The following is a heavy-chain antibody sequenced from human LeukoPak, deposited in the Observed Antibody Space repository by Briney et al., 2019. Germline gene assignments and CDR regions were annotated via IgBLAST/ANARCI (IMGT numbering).Heavy chain of an antibody. Sequence: GGSLRLSCAASGFTFSRHWMTWVRQTPGKGLEWVGNIKQDGSEKYYVDSVKGRFTISRDNAKNSLYLQMDSLRAEDTAVYYCARDPGVYYGDNHDYWGQGTLVIVSS. CDR3: ARDPGVYYGDNHDY. V-gene: IGHV3-7*01. D-gene: IGHD4-17*01. CDR1: GFTFSRHW. J-gene: IGHJ4*02. CDR2: IKQDGSEK.